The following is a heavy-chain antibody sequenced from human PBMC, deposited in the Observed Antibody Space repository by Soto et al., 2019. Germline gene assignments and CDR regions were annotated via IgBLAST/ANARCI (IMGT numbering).Heavy chain of an antibody. CDR2: VNPNNGDT. V-gene: IGHV1-8*01. Sequence: QVQLVQSGAELKKPGASVKLSCKASGYTFSNYDMNWVRQATGQGPEGIGWVNPNNGDTGYAQTFQGRVTLTTDISTATAYMELTSLRSEDTAIYYCAKVSRKGSAIDFDYGGQGTLITVSS. CDR1: GYTFSNYD. CDR3: AKVSRKGSAIDFDY. J-gene: IGHJ4*02. D-gene: IGHD3-10*01.